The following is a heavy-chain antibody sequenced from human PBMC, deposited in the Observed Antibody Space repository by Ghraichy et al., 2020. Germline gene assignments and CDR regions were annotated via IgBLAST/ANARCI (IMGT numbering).Heavy chain of an antibody. J-gene: IGHJ6*03. V-gene: IGHV4-59*01. CDR2: IYYSGST. Sequence: SETLSLTCTVSGGSISSYYWNWIRQPPGKGLEWIGYIYYSGSTNYNPSLKSRVTISVDTSKNQFSLKLSSVTAADTAVYYCARVAQWNDVSSTPDYYMDGWGKGTTVTVSS. CDR1: GGSISSYY. CDR3: ARVAQWNDVSSTPDYYMDG. D-gene: IGHD1-1*01.